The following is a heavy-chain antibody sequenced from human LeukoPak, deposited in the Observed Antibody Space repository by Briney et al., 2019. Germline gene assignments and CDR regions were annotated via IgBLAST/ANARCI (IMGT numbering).Heavy chain of an antibody. V-gene: IGHV1-8*01. CDR1: GYTFTSYD. Sequence: ASVKVSCKASGYTFTSYDINWVRQATGQGLEWMGWMNPNSGNTGYAQKFQGRVTMTTTTSISTAYMELSSRRSEDKAVYYCARGRGRHFDYWGQGTLVTVSS. J-gene: IGHJ4*02. CDR2: MNPNSGNT. D-gene: IGHD1-26*01. CDR3: ARGRGRHFDY.